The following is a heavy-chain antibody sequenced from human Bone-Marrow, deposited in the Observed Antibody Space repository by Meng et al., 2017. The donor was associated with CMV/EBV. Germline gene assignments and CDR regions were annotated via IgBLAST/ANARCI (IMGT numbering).Heavy chain of an antibody. CDR2: IIPILNIA. V-gene: IGHV1-69*10. Sequence: SVKVYCKASGGTFSSYAISWVRQAPGQGLEWMGGIIPILNIANYAQKFQGRVTITADKSTSTAYMELSSLRSEDTAIYYCAKNAQAHYDILTGYYKEERYFDYWGQGTLVTVSS. CDR1: GGTFSSYA. J-gene: IGHJ4*02. D-gene: IGHD3-9*01. CDR3: AKNAQAHYDILTGYYKEERYFDY.